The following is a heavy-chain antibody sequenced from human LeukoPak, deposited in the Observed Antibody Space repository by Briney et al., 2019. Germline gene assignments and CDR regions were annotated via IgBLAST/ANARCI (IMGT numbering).Heavy chain of an antibody. CDR2: IYYSGST. Sequence: SETLSLTCTVSGGSISSGSYYWSWIRQPAGKGLEWIGYIYYSGSTNYNPSLKSRVTISVDTSKNQFSLKLTSVTAADTAVYYCASLADWYYYDDSGYPLGAFDIWGQGTMVTVSS. D-gene: IGHD3-22*01. J-gene: IGHJ3*02. CDR1: GGSISSGSYY. V-gene: IGHV4-61*10. CDR3: ASLADWYYYDDSGYPLGAFDI.